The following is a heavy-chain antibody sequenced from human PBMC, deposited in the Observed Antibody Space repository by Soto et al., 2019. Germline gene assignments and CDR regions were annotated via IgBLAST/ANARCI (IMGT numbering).Heavy chain of an antibody. J-gene: IGHJ4*01. V-gene: IGHV3-74*01. CDR1: GFTFSSYW. Sequence: TGGSLRLSCAASGFTFSSYWMHWVRQAPGKGLMWVSRIHNDGSTTRYADSVKGRFTISRDNAKNTLYLQMSSLRVEDTAVYYCARDKWNSYWGQGTLVTVSS. D-gene: IGHD1-7*01. CDR2: IHNDGSTT. CDR3: ARDKWNSY.